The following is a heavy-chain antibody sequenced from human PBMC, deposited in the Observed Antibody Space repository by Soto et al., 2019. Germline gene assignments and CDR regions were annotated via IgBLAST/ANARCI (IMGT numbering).Heavy chain of an antibody. J-gene: IGHJ4*02. Sequence: SGPTLVNPTQTLTLTCTFSGFSLSTSGMCVSWIRQPPGKALEWLARIDWDDDKYYSTSLKTRLTISKDTSKNQVVLTMTSMDPVDTATYYCARIGKLASDTYYFDYWGQGTLVTVSS. V-gene: IGHV2-70*11. CDR2: IDWDDDK. D-gene: IGHD6-13*01. CDR3: ARIGKLASDTYYFDY. CDR1: GFSLSTSGMC.